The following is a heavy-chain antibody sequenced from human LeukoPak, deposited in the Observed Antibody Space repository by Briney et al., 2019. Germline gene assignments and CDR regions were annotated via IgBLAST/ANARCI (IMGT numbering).Heavy chain of an antibody. V-gene: IGHV3-23*01. CDR3: AKIMKNWNDVANAFDI. CDR2: ISDIVDNT. Sequence: GGSLRLSCAASGFTFSSYAMSWVRQAPGKGLEWVSSISDIVDNTYYPDSVKGRFTISRDNSKNTLYLQMNSLRAEDTAVYYCAKIMKNWNDVANAFDIWGQGTKVTVSS. J-gene: IGHJ3*02. CDR1: GFTFSSYA. D-gene: IGHD1-1*01.